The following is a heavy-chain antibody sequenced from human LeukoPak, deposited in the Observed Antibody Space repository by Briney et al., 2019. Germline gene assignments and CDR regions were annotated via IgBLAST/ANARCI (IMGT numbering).Heavy chain of an antibody. J-gene: IGHJ6*03. D-gene: IGHD6-25*01. V-gene: IGHV4-39*07. CDR1: GGSMYSTSFY. CDR3: ARDSAAEGYYYMDV. Sequence: SETLSLTCSVSGGSMYSTSFYWDWIRQSPGKGLEWIGRIYFSGGTSYNPSLKSRVTISVDTSKNQFSLKLSSVTAADTAVYYCARDSAAEGYYYMDVWGKGTTVTVSS. CDR2: IYFSGGT.